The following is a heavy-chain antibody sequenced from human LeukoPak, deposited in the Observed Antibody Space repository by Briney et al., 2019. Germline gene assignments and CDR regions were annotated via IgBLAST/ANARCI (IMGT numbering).Heavy chain of an antibody. J-gene: IGHJ6*03. CDR3: ARGPGGYYYYMDV. CDR2: MNPNSGNT. Sequence: ASVKVSCKAPGYTFTSYDINWVRQATGQGLEWMGWMNPNSGNTGYAQKFQGRVTMTRDTSINTAYMELRSLTSEDTAVYYCARGPGGYYYYMDVWAKGTTVTISS. CDR1: GYTFTSYD. V-gene: IGHV1-8*02.